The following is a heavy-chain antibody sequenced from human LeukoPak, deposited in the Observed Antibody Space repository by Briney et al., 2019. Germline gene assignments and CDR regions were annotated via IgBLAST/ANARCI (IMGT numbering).Heavy chain of an antibody. CDR1: GFTYTNYW. V-gene: IGHV3-7*01. J-gene: IGHJ4*02. Sequence: GVSLRLSCAASGFTYTNYWVSWFRQAPGQGLEWVASIKQDGSERYYVDPVKGRFTISRDNAKNSLFLQLSSLRVEDTAVYYCARGSMHVYHLYTDYWGQGTLVTVSS. CDR2: IKQDGSER. D-gene: IGHD3-16*01. CDR3: ARGSMHVYHLYTDY.